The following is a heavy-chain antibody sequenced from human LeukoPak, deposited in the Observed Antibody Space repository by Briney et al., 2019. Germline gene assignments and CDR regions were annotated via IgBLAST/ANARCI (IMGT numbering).Heavy chain of an antibody. CDR3: ANQPLRILEWLLAYFDC. CDR2: ISGSGDST. CDR1: GFTFSSYA. V-gene: IGHV3-23*01. Sequence: GGSLRLSCAASGFTFSSYAMSWVRQAPGKGLEWVSAISGSGDSTYYADSVKGRFTISRDNSKNTLYLQMNGLRAEDTAVYYCANQPLRILEWLLAYFDCWGQGSLVTVSS. J-gene: IGHJ4*02. D-gene: IGHD3-3*01.